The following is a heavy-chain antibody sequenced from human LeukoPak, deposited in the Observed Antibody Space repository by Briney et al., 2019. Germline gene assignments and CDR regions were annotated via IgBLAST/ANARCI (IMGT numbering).Heavy chain of an antibody. Sequence: PSETLSLTCSVSGGSVSSGISYWSWIRQPPGEGLEWIAYISDSGGSDYNPSLRGRVTISLDTSKKQFSLRLSSVTAADTAVYYCARGKITMVRGDDGFDIWGQGTMVTVSS. CDR2: ISDSGGS. CDR3: ARGKITMVRGDDGFDI. V-gene: IGHV4-61*01. D-gene: IGHD3-10*01. J-gene: IGHJ3*02. CDR1: GGSVSSGISY.